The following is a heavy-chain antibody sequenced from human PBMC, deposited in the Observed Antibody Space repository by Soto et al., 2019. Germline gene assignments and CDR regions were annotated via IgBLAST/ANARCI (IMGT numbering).Heavy chain of an antibody. J-gene: IGHJ5*02. CDR1: GGSISRSSYS. D-gene: IGHD2-15*01. Sequence: LSLTCTVSGGSISRSSYSWAWIRQPPGKGLEWIGTLYYSGNTYYNPSLKSRVTISVDTSKNQFSLKLSSVTAADTAVYYCATRQGGSYNWFDPWGQGTLVTVSS. V-gene: IGHV4-39*01. CDR2: LYYSGNT. CDR3: ATRQGGSYNWFDP.